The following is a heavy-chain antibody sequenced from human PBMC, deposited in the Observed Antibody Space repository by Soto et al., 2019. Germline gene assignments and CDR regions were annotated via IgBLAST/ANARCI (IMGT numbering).Heavy chain of an antibody. J-gene: IGHJ4*02. CDR1: GFTFSGSA. CDR2: IRSKANSYAT. Sequence: GGSLRLSCAASGFTFSGSAMHWVRQASGKGLEWVGRIRSKANSYATAYAVSVKGRFTISRDDSRNTAYLQMNSLKTEDTAVYYCARGVYDFWSGHPKGLDYWGQGTVVTVSS. V-gene: IGHV3-73*01. CDR3: ARGVYDFWSGHPKGLDY. D-gene: IGHD3-3*01.